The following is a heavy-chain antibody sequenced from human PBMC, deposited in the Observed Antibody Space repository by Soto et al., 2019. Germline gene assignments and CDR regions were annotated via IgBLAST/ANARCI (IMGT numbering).Heavy chain of an antibody. CDR3: AGRGISSSFYGGVY. CDR2: IKPDGSDT. J-gene: IGHJ4*02. CDR1: GFTFTTYW. D-gene: IGHD6-13*01. Sequence: EVQLVESGGGLVQPGGSLRLSCAASGFTFTTYWMGWVRQAPGKGLEWVANIKPDGSDTYYVDSAKGRFSISRDNAKNSLYLQMNSLRAEDTAVYYCAGRGISSSFYGGVYWGQGTLVTISS. V-gene: IGHV3-7*01.